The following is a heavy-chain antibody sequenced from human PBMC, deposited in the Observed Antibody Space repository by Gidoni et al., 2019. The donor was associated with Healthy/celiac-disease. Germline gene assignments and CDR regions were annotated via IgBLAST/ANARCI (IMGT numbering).Heavy chain of an antibody. CDR2: IGGSGVSK. D-gene: IGHD3-22*01. Sequence: EGQRWECGGGLLQPGGSLRLSWAAGGCTFSGRARSGVGQAPGKGLGWVSVIGGSGVSKSYADSVKGRFTISRDDSKNPLSLQRTSLRSEDTAVYSCAKPPLDSSGYYYSGDDPFDIWGQGTMVTVSS. CDR3: AKPPLDSSGYYYSGDDPFDI. J-gene: IGHJ3*02. CDR1: GCTFSGRA. V-gene: IGHV3-23*01.